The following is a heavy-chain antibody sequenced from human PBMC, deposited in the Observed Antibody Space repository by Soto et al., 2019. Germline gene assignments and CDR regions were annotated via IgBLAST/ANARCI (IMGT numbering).Heavy chain of an antibody. J-gene: IGHJ4*02. CDR1: GFTFSSYA. V-gene: IGHV3-23*01. D-gene: IGHD3-9*01. CDR2: ISGSGGST. CDR3: AKGPYYDILTGYYFSGLTTYDY. Sequence: GGSLRLSYAASGFTFSSYAMSWVRQAPGKGLEWVSAISGSGGSTYYADSVKGRFTISRDNSKNTLYLQMNSLRAEDTAVYYCAKGPYYDILTGYYFSGLTTYDYWGQGTLVTVSS.